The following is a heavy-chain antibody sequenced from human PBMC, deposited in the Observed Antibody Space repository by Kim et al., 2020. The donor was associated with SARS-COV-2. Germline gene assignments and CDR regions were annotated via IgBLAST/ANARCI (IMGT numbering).Heavy chain of an antibody. CDR2: IYSGGTT. D-gene: IGHD6-19*01. Sequence: GGSLRISCTASGFTVSNNYMTWVRQVAGKGLEWVSIIYSGGTTYYADSVKGRFTISRDHSKNTLYLQMSSLRVDDTAVYYCAKDSSAWGDAFDIWGQGTGVTVSS. CDR1: GFTVSNNY. J-gene: IGHJ3*02. CDR3: AKDSSAWGDAFDI. V-gene: IGHV3-53*01.